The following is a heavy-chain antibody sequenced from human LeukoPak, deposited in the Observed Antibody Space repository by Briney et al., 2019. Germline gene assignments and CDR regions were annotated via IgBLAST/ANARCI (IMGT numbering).Heavy chain of an antibody. CDR3: ARCGLVVTAGLDAFDI. CDR2: IVVGSGNT. CDR1: GFTFSSSA. J-gene: IGHJ3*02. Sequence: SVKVSCKASGFTFSSSAMQWVRQARGQRLEWIGWIVVGSGNTNYAQKFQERVTMTRDTSTSTVYMELSSLRSEDTAVYYCARCGLVVTAGLDAFDIWGQGTMVTVSS. D-gene: IGHD2-21*02. V-gene: IGHV1-58*02.